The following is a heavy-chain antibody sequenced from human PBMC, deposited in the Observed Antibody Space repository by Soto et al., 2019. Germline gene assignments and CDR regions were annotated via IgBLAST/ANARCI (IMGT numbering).Heavy chain of an antibody. V-gene: IGHV4-30-4*01. CDR3: ARSRYSGSYCFGY. Sequence: PSETLSLTCTVSGGSISSGDYYWSWIRQPPGKGLEWIAYIHNSVSTHYNPSLKSRVTISVDTSKNQFSLKLSSVTAADTAVYYCARSRYSGSYCFGYWGQGILVTVSS. J-gene: IGHJ4*02. CDR1: GGSISSGDYY. D-gene: IGHD1-26*01. CDR2: IHNSVST.